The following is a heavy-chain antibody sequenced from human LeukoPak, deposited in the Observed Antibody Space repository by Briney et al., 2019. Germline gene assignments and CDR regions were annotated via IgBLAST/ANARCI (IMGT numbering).Heavy chain of an antibody. J-gene: IGHJ4*02. D-gene: IGHD6-13*01. CDR2: ISAYNGNT. Sequence: ASVKVSCKASGYTFTSYGISWVRQAPGQGLEWMGWISAYNGNTNYAQKLQGRVTMTADTSTSTAYMELRSLRSDDTAVYYCARVRGIAAADPFDYWGQGTLVTVSS. CDR3: ARVRGIAAADPFDY. V-gene: IGHV1-18*01. CDR1: GYTFTSYG.